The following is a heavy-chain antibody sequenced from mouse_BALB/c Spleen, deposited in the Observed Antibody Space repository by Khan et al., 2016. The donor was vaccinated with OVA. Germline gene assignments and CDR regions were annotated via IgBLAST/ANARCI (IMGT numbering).Heavy chain of an antibody. Sequence: VQLKESGPGLVKPSQSLSLTCTVTGYSITSGYAWNWIRQFPGNKLEWMGYISYSGVTSYTPSLKSRISITRDTSKNQFFLQLTSVTTEDTATYYCSRGNYYGDYFDYWGQGTTLTVSS. CDR3: SRGNYYGDYFDY. D-gene: IGHD1-1*01. CDR1: GYSITSGYA. V-gene: IGHV3-2*02. J-gene: IGHJ2*01. CDR2: ISYSGVT.